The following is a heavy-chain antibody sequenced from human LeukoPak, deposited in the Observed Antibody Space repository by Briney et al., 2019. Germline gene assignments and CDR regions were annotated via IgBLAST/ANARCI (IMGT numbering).Heavy chain of an antibody. CDR2: INPKNGGS. Sequence: ASVKVSCKASGYTFTGYYMHWVRQAPGQGLEWVGWINPKNGGSNYAQKFQGRVTMTRDRSISTAYMELSRLTSDDTAVYYCARDRQGGRNWFDPWGQGTLVTVSS. CDR1: GYTFTGYY. CDR3: ARDRQGGRNWFDP. J-gene: IGHJ5*02. V-gene: IGHV1-2*02. D-gene: IGHD2-15*01.